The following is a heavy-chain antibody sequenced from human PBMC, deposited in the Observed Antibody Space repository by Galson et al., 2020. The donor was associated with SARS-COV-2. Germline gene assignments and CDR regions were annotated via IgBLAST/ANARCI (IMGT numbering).Heavy chain of an antibody. D-gene: IGHD6-19*01. V-gene: IGHV4-4*07. J-gene: IGHJ5*02. CDR2: IYNSGSA. Sequence: SETLSLTCSVSGGSMSAPYWSWFRQTAGKAPEWIGRIYNSGSASYNPSLGSRVTMSLDTSKNEFSLDLKSVTAADTAMYYCAKTEQSWGQGILVTVSS. CDR3: AKTEQS. CDR1: GGSMSAPY.